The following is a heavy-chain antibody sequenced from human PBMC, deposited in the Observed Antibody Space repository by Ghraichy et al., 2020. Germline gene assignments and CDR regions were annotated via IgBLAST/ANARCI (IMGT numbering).Heavy chain of an antibody. V-gene: IGHV4-34*01. Sequence: SETLSLTCAVYGGSFTDYSGTWIRQPPGKGLEWIGEINHSGSTNSNPSLTSRVTISVDTSKNQFSLSLTSVTAADTAIYYCATHDRGYGYFQHWAQGTLVTVSS. CDR2: INHSGST. CDR1: GGSFTDYS. CDR3: ATHDRGYGYFQH. J-gene: IGHJ1*01. D-gene: IGHD1-1*01.